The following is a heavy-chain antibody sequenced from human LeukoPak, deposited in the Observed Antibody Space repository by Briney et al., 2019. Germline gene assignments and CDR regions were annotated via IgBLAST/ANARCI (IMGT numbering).Heavy chain of an antibody. CDR3: ARGGDYQDDY. CDR2: IYYSGST. CDR1: GGSISSYY. D-gene: IGHD4-17*01. J-gene: IGHJ4*02. V-gene: IGHV4-59*01. Sequence: SETLSLTCTVSGGSISSYYWSWIRQPPGRGLGWIGYIYYSGSTNYNPSLKSRVTISVDTSKNQFSLKLSSVTAADTAVYYCARGGDYQDDYWGQGTLVTVSS.